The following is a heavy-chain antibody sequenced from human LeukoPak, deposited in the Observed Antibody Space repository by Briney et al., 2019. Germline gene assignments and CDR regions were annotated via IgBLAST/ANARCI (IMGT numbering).Heavy chain of an antibody. CDR2: ISGSGGST. CDR1: GFTFSSYA. J-gene: IGHJ4*02. D-gene: IGHD3-16*02. Sequence: PGGSLRLSCGASGFTFSSYAMSWVRQAPGKGLEWVSAISGSGGSTYYADSVKGRFTISKDNSKNTLYLQMNSLRAEDTAVYYCAKAVDVWGSYRPYYFDYWGQGTLVTVSS. V-gene: IGHV3-23*01. CDR3: AKAVDVWGSYRPYYFDY.